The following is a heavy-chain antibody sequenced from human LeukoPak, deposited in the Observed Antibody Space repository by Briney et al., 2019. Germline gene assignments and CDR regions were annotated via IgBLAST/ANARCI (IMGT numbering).Heavy chain of an antibody. J-gene: IGHJ4*02. D-gene: IGHD2-15*01. CDR3: ARKYCSGGSCFVDY. CDR2: IYSSGST. Sequence: SETLSLTCTVSGGSISSDYWSWIRQPPGKGLEWIGYIYSSGSTNYNPSLESRVTISVDASKNQFSLKLRSVTAADTAVYYCARKYCSGGSCFVDYWGQGTLVTVSS. V-gene: IGHV4-59*08. CDR1: GGSISSDY.